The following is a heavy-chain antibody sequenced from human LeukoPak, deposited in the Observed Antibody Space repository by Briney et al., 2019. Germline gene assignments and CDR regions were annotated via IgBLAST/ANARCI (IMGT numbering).Heavy chain of an antibody. V-gene: IGHV1-24*01. CDR2: FDPEDGET. CDR1: GYTLTELP. D-gene: IGHD2-2*01. Sequence: ASVKVSCKVSGYTLTELPMHWVRQAPGKGPEWMGGFDPEDGETIYAQKFQGRVTMTEDTSTDTAYMELSSLRSEDTAVYYCATGYCSSTSCLDYWGQGTLVAVSS. J-gene: IGHJ4*02. CDR3: ATGYCSSTSCLDY.